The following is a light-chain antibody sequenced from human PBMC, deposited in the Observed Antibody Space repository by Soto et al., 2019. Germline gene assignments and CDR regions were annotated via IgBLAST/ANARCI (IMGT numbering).Light chain of an antibody. CDR3: QQYHTFSIA. J-gene: IGKJ5*01. CDR1: QSISTW. CDR2: DSS. V-gene: IGKV1-5*01. Sequence: DIQMTQSPSTLSASFGDSVTVTCRASQSISTWLAWYQQKPGRAPKLLIYDSSSLESGVPSRFSGSGSGTDFTLTISGLQPDDFATYYCQQYHTFSIAFGQGTRLEIK.